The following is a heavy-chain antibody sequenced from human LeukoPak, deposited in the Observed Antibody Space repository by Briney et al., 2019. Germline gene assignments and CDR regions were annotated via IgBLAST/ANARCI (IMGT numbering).Heavy chain of an antibody. D-gene: IGHD3-16*01. J-gene: IGHJ6*02. CDR3: ARGGGLDV. Sequence: RLGGSLRLSCAASGFTFSSYWMNWARQAPGKGLEWVASINHNGNVNYYVDSVKGRFTISRDNAKNSLYLQMSNLRAEDTAVYFCARGGGLDVWGQGATVTVSS. V-gene: IGHV3-7*03. CDR2: INHNGNVN. CDR1: GFTFSSYW.